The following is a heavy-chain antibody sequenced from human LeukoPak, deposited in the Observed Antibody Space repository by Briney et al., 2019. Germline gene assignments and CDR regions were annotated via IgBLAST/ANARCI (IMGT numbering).Heavy chain of an antibody. CDR3: ARGAPYCGGDCNDY. CDR1: GGSLSGYY. V-gene: IGHV4-34*01. Sequence: SETLSLTCAVYGGSLSGYYWSWIRQPPGKGLEWIGEINHSGSTNYNPSLKSRVTISVDTSKNQFSLKLSSVTAADTAVYYCARGAPYCGGDCNDYWGQGTLVTVSS. CDR2: INHSGST. J-gene: IGHJ4*02. D-gene: IGHD2-21*02.